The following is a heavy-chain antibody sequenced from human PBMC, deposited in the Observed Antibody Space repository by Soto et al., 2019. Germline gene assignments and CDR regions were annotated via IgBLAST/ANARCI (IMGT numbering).Heavy chain of an antibody. J-gene: IGHJ6*02. CDR1: GFTFSSYA. CDR2: ISSNGGST. D-gene: IGHD3-22*01. Sequence: GGSLRLSCSASGFTFSSYAMHWVRQAPGKGLEYVSAISSNGGSTYYADSVKGRFTISRDNSKNTLYLQMSSLRAEDTAVYYCVKGSSGSLSPPYYYYGMDVWGQGTTVTVSS. CDR3: VKGSSGSLSPPYYYYGMDV. V-gene: IGHV3-64D*06.